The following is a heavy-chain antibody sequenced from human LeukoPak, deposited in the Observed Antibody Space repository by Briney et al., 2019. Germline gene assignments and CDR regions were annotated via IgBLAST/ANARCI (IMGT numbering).Heavy chain of an antibody. J-gene: IGHJ5*02. Sequence: SETLSLTCTVSGYSISSGYYWGWIRQPPGKGLEWIGSIYHTGNTYYNPSLKSRVTISVDTSKNQFSLKLSSVTAADTAVYYCARDTVKRRDGYNYRWFDPWGQGTLVTVSS. D-gene: IGHD5-24*01. CDR2: IYHTGNT. CDR1: GYSISSGYY. V-gene: IGHV4-38-2*02. CDR3: ARDTVKRRDGYNYRWFDP.